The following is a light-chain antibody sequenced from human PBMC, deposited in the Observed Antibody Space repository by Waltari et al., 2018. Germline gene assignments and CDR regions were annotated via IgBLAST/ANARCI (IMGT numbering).Light chain of an antibody. CDR3: ATWDNSLTAVV. Sequence: QSVLTQPPSVSAAPGQKVTISCSGSSANIGNYFVSWYHQLPGATPKLLIYDNYKRPSGIPDRCSASKSGTSATLDITGLQIGDEADYYCATWDNSLTAVVFGGGTKLTVL. V-gene: IGLV1-51*01. CDR2: DNY. CDR1: SANIGNYF. J-gene: IGLJ2*01.